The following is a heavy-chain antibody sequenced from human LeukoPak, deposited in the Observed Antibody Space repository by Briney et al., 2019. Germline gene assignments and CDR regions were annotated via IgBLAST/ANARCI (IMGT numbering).Heavy chain of an antibody. CDR1: GFTFSSYT. D-gene: IGHD3-10*02. V-gene: IGHV3-48*04. J-gene: IGHJ6*04. CDR3: AELGITMIGGV. CDR2: ITSSSSTI. Sequence: GGSLRLSCAASGFTFSSYTMNWVRQAPGKGLEWVSSITSSSSTIYYADSVKGRFTISRDNAKNSLYLQMNSLRAEDTAVYYCAELGITMIGGVWGKGTTVTISS.